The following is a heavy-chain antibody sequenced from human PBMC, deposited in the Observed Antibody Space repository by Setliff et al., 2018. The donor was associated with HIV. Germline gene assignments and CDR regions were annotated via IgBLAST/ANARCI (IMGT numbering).Heavy chain of an antibody. J-gene: IGHJ4*02. D-gene: IGHD6-19*01. V-gene: IGHV3-33*01. CDR2: IRYDGSNK. Sequence: LRLSCAASGFTFSSYGMHWCRQAPGKGLEWVAVIRYDGSNKYYADSVKGRFTISRDNSKNTLYLQMNSLRAEDTAMDYCVRPVREPVDWGRGTLVTVSS. CDR3: VRPVREPVD. CDR1: GFTFSSYG.